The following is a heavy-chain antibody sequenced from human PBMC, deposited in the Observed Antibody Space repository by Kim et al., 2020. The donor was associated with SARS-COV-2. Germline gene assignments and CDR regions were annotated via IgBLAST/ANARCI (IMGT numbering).Heavy chain of an antibody. D-gene: IGHD3-10*01. V-gene: IGHV4-39*01. CDR3: AGEAHSVGMFDP. CDR1: GGSISSSIYY. Sequence: SETLSLTCTVSGGSISSSIYYWGWIRQPPGRGLEWIGSIYYSGSTYYNPSLKSRVTISVDTSKNQFSLKLRSVTAADTAVYYCAGEAHSVGMFDPWGQGTLVTVSS. J-gene: IGHJ5*02. CDR2: IYYSGST.